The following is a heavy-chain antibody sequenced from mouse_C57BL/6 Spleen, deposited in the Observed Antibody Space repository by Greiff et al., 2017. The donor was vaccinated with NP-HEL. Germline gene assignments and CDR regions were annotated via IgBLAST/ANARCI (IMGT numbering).Heavy chain of an antibody. D-gene: IGHD1-1*01. CDR3: AREDYYGSSYGDY. J-gene: IGHJ2*01. CDR1: GYTFTSYT. CDR2: INPSSGYT. Sequence: VQLQQSGAELARPGASVKMSCKASGYTFTSYTMHWVKQRPGQGLEWIGYINPSSGYTKYNQKFKDKATFTADKSSSTAYMQLSSLTSEDSAVYYCAREDYYGSSYGDYWGQGTTLTVSS. V-gene: IGHV1-4*01.